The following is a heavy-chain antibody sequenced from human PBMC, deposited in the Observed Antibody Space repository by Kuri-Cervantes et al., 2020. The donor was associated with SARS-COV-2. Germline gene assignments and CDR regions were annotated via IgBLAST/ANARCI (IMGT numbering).Heavy chain of an antibody. D-gene: IGHD2-2*01. CDR1: GGSFSGYY. J-gene: IGHJ6*03. CDR2: INHSGST. CDR3: ARGREGVVPATIPGLGYFLYFSMDV. Sequence: SETLSLTCAVFGGSFSGYYWSWIRQSPGKGLEWIGKINHSGSTNYNPSLSSRVTISVDMSKNQFSLRLSSVTAADTAMYYCARGREGVVPATIPGLGYFLYFSMDVWGKGTSVTVSS. V-gene: IGHV4-34*01.